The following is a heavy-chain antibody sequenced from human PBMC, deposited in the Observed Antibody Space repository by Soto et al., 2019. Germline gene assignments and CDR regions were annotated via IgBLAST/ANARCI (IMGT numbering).Heavy chain of an antibody. CDR2: ISSSSSSI. V-gene: IGHV3-21*01. D-gene: IGHD3-22*01. J-gene: IGHJ5*02. Sequence: EVQLVESGGGLVKPGGSLRLSCAASGFTFSAYSMNWVRQAPGKGLEWVSSISSSSSSIYYADSVKGRFTISRDNAKTSLYLQINSLRAEDTAVYYCARADYYDSSAYYFAGWFDPWGQGTLVTVSS. CDR1: GFTFSAYS. CDR3: ARADYYDSSAYYFAGWFDP.